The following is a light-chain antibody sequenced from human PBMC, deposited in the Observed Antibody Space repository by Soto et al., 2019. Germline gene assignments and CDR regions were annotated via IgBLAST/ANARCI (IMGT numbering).Light chain of an antibody. J-gene: IGKJ5*01. CDR1: QSISSW. Sequence: DIKMTQSPSTLSASVGDRVTMACRASQSISSWLAWYQQKRGKAPKLLIYKASSLESGVPSRFSGSGSGTEFTLTISSLQPDDFATYYSQQYNSYPTFGQGTRLEIK. V-gene: IGKV1-5*03. CDR3: QQYNSYPT. CDR2: KAS.